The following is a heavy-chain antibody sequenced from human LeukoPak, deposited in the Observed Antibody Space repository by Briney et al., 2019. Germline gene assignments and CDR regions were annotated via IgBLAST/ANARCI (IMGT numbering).Heavy chain of an antibody. J-gene: IGHJ4*02. CDR1: GFTFDDYA. Sequence: GGSLRLSCAASGFTFDDYAMHWVRRAPGKGLEWVSGISWNSGSIGYADSVKGRFTISRDNAKNSLYLQMNSLRAEDTALYYCAATYYYDSSGYYGKYDYWGQGTLVTVSS. V-gene: IGHV3-9*01. CDR3: AATYYYDSSGYYGKYDY. CDR2: ISWNSGSI. D-gene: IGHD3-22*01.